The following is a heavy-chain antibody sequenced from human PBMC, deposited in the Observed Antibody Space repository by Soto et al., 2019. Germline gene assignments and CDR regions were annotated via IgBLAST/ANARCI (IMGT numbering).Heavy chain of an antibody. CDR2: INHSGST. CDR3: ARGVDYYVVFGYYYMDV. Sequence: SETLSLTCAVYGGSFSGYYWSWIRQPPGKGLEWIGEINHSGSTNYNPSLKSRVTISVDTSKNQFSLKLSSVTAADTAVYYCARGVDYYVVFGYYYMDVWGKGTTVTVSS. CDR1: GGSFSGYY. V-gene: IGHV4-34*01. D-gene: IGHD3-10*02. J-gene: IGHJ6*03.